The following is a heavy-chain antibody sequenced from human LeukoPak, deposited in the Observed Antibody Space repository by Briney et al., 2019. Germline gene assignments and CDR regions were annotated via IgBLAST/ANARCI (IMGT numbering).Heavy chain of an antibody. D-gene: IGHD5-18*01. V-gene: IGHV3-48*01. CDR3: ARDRRGYSYGYRPDAFDI. CDR2: ISSSSSTI. J-gene: IGHJ3*02. CDR1: GFTFSSYS. Sequence: GGSLRLSCAASGFTFSSYSMNWVRQAPGKGLEWVSYISSSSSTIYYADSVKGRFTISRDNSKNTLYLQMNSLRAEDTAVYYCARDRRGYSYGYRPDAFDIWGQGTMVTVSS.